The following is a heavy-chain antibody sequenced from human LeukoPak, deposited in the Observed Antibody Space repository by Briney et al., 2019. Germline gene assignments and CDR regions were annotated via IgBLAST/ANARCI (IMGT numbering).Heavy chain of an antibody. CDR2: ISGSGGST. CDR3: AKARSRGYSYVIDY. Sequence: GGSLRLSRAASGFTFSSYAMSWVRQAPGKGLEWVSAISGSGGSTYYADSVKGRFTISRDNSKNTLYLQMNSLRAEDTAVYYCAKARSRGYSYVIDYWGQGTLVTVSS. CDR1: GFTFSSYA. J-gene: IGHJ4*02. D-gene: IGHD5-18*01. V-gene: IGHV3-23*01.